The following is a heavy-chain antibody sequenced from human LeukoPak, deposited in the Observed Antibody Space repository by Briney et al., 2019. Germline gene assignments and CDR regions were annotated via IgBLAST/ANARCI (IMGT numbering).Heavy chain of an antibody. J-gene: IGHJ4*02. Sequence: ASVKVSFKASGYTFSGHYMHWVRQAPGQGLEWMGIINPSGGSTSYAQKFQGRVTMTRDTSTSTVYMELSSLRSEDTAVYYCAREFYYESSAYGFEYWGQGTLVTVSS. CDR3: AREFYYESSAYGFEY. D-gene: IGHD3-22*01. CDR1: GYTFSGHY. CDR2: INPSGGST. V-gene: IGHV1-46*01.